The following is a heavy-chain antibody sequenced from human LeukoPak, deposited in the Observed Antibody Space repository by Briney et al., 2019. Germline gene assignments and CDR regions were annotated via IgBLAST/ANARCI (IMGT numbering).Heavy chain of an antibody. V-gene: IGHV3-30-3*01. J-gene: IGHJ4*02. Sequence: QPGRSLRLSCAASGFTLSSYAMHWVRQAPGKGLEWVAVISYDGSNKYYADSVKGRFTISRDNSKNTLYLQMNSLRAEDTAVYYCARADGYYDSSGYYAVFDYWGQGTLVTVSS. CDR3: ARADGYYDSSGYYAVFDY. CDR1: GFTLSSYA. D-gene: IGHD3-22*01. CDR2: ISYDGSNK.